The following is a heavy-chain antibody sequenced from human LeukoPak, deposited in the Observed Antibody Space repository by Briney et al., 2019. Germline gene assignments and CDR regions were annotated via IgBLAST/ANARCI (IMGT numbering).Heavy chain of an antibody. CDR2: IRYDGSNK. CDR3: AKEHSNWYNFDY. Sequence: GGSLRLSCAASGLTFSGYGMHWVRQAAGKGLEWVAFIRYDGSNKYYADSVKGRFTISRDNSKNTLYLQMNSLRAEDTAVYYCAKEHSNWYNFDYWGQGTLVTVSS. J-gene: IGHJ4*02. D-gene: IGHD6-13*01. CDR1: GLTFSGYG. V-gene: IGHV3-30*02.